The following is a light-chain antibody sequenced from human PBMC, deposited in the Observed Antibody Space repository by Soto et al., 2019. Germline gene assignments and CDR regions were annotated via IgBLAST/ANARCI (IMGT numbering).Light chain of an antibody. CDR3: QQHSNWPPIT. CDR2: DSS. J-gene: IGKJ5*01. Sequence: EIVLTQSPATLSLSPGERATLSCRASQSVSSYLAWYQQKPGQAPRLLIYDSSERATGIPARFSGSGSGTEFTLTISSLEPADFAVYYCQQHSNWPPITFGQGTRLEIK. V-gene: IGKV3-11*01. CDR1: QSVSSY.